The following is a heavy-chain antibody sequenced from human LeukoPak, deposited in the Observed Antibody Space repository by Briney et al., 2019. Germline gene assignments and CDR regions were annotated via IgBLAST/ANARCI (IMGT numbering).Heavy chain of an antibody. V-gene: IGHV4-34*01. CDR1: GGSFSGYY. D-gene: IGHD6-13*01. CDR3: ARSLQIIAAGYNWFDP. CDR2: INNSGST. Sequence: SETLSLTCAVYGGSFSGYYWSWIRQPPGKGLEWIGEINNSGSTNYNPSLKSRVTISVDTSKNQFSLKLSSVTAADTAVYYCARSLQIIAAGYNWFDPWGQGTLVTVSS. J-gene: IGHJ5*02.